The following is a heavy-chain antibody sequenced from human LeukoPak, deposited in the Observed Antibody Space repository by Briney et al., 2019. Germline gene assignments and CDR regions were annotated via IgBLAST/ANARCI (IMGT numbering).Heavy chain of an antibody. CDR1: GGTFSSYT. D-gene: IGHD6-13*01. CDR2: IIPILGIA. CDR3: ATRYSSSSYYFDY. V-gene: IGHV1-69*02. J-gene: IGHJ4*02. Sequence: GASLRVSCKASGGTFSSYTISWVRQAPGQGLEWMGRIIPILGIADYAQKFQCRVTITADKSTSRAYMEWSSLRCQDTAVYYCATRYSSSSYYFDYWGQGTLVTVSS.